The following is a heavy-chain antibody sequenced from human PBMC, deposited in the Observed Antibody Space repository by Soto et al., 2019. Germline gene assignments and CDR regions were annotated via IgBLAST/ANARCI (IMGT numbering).Heavy chain of an antibody. J-gene: IGHJ5*02. CDR2: VYFSGNT. D-gene: IGHD3-22*01. CDR3: ARLGYDSSGYPSWFAP. V-gene: IGHV4-31*03. Sequence: QVQLQESGPGLVKPSQTLSLTCTVSGGSISSSSYSWSWIRQHPGKGLEWIGYVYFSGNTYYNPSLKSRVTISVDTSKKQFSLRLTSVTVADTAVYYCARLGYDSSGYPSWFAPWGQGSLVTVSS. CDR1: GGSISSSSYS.